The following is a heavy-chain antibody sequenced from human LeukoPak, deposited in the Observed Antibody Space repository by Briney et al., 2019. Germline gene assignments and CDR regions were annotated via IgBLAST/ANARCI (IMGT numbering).Heavy chain of an antibody. Sequence: GASVKVSCKASGGTFSTYSISWVRQAPGQGLEWMGRIIPILDSTNYAQKFQGRVTFTADKATSTAYMELSSLSSDDTAVYYCATPYRQTYYDFSTGLDYWGQGTLVTVSS. D-gene: IGHD3-3*01. CDR2: IIPILDST. J-gene: IGHJ4*02. CDR1: GGTFSTYS. V-gene: IGHV1-69*08. CDR3: ATPYRQTYYDFSTGLDY.